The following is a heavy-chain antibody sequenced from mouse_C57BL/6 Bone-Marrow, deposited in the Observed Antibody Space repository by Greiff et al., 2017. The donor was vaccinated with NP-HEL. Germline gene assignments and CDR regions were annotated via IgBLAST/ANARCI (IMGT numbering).Heavy chain of an antibody. CDR1: GFTFSSYA. Sequence: EVQLMESGGGLVKPGGSLKLSCAASGFTFSSYAMSWVRQTPEKRLEWVATISDGGSYTYYPDNVKGRFTISRDNAKNNLYLQMSHLKSEDTAMYYCARDLITTVVATRGGQGTLVTVSA. J-gene: IGHJ3*01. CDR2: ISDGGSYT. D-gene: IGHD1-1*01. CDR3: ARDLITTVVATR. V-gene: IGHV5-4*01.